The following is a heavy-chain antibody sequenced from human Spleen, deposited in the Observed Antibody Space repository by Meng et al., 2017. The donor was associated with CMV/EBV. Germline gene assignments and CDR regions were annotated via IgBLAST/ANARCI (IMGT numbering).Heavy chain of an antibody. J-gene: IGHJ6*02. CDR3: VRGARSSAWELPGVYGMDV. Sequence: SETLSLTCAVYGGSFSGYYWSWIRQPPGKGLEWIGEINHSGSTNNNPSLKSRVTISVDTPKNQFSLKLSSVTAADMAVYYCVRGARSSAWELPGVYGMDVWGQGTTVTVSS. D-gene: IGHD2-2*01. CDR1: GGSFSGYY. V-gene: IGHV4-34*01. CDR2: INHSGST.